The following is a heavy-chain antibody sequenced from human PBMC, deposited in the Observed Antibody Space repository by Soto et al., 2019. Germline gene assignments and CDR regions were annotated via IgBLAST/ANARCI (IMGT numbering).Heavy chain of an antibody. V-gene: IGHV3-30*03. CDR2: IPHDGSYK. Sequence: QVQLVESGGGVVQPGRSLRLSCAAFGLPFSSYGMHWVRQAPGKGLECVAIIPHDGSYKYHVDSVKGRFTISRDNSKNTLYLQMDSLRPEDTAVYYCGALNYGGDDCWGQGTLVTVSS. J-gene: IGHJ4*02. D-gene: IGHD4-17*01. CDR3: GALNYGGDDC. CDR1: GLPFSSYG.